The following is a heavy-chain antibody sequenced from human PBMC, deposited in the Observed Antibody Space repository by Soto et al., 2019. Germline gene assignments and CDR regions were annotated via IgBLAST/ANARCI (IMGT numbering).Heavy chain of an antibody. D-gene: IGHD3-22*01. CDR2: IRRDGGEE. V-gene: IGHV3-7*05. CDR3: ARDATYRDSSFYYDVFYI. J-gene: IGHJ3*02. CDR1: GFTFSYYW. Sequence: DVQLMESGGCLVQPGGSLRLSCAASGFTFSYYWMTWVRQAPGKGLEWVANIRRDGGEEHYVDSVKGRFSVSRDNTKDPLYLQMNSLRIEDTAVYYCARDATYRDSSFYYDVFYIWGQGTMVTVSS.